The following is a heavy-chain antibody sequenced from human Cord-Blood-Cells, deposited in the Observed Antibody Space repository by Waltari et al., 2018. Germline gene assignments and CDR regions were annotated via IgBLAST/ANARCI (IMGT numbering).Heavy chain of an antibody. Sequence: QVQLQQWGEGLLKPSETLSLTCAVYGGSFSGYYWSWIRKTPGKGLEWIGEINNSVSTNDNPSLKSRVTISVDTSKNQFSLKLSSVAAADTAVYYCARAPQQVSSPPFDYWGQGTLVTVSS. CDR1: GGSFSGYY. CDR3: ARAPQQVSSPPFDY. J-gene: IGHJ4*02. D-gene: IGHD6-6*01. V-gene: IGHV4-34*01. CDR2: INNSVST.